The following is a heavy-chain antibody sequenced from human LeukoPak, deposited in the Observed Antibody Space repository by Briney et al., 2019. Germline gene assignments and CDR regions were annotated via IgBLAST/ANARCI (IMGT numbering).Heavy chain of an antibody. CDR3: ARDMRRQWLVRPLFGY. Sequence: GGSLRLSCAASGFTFSSYSMNWVRQAPGKGLEWVSSISSSSSYIYYADSVKGRFTISRDNDKNSLYLQLNSLRAEDTAVYYCARDMRRQWLVRPLFGYWGQGTLVTVSS. J-gene: IGHJ4*02. CDR2: ISSSSSYI. CDR1: GFTFSSYS. D-gene: IGHD6-19*01. V-gene: IGHV3-21*01.